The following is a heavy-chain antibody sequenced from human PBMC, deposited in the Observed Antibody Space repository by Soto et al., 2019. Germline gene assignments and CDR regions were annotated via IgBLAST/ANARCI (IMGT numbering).Heavy chain of an antibody. CDR1: GFTLNNYW. D-gene: IGHD2-8*02. Sequence: LRLSCAASGFTLNNYWMSWVRQAPGKGLEWVANIKHDGSEKHYVDSVKDRFTISRDNAKNSLYLQMNSLRAEDTAVYYCARDLVGITRGFNYWGQGILVTVSS. J-gene: IGHJ4*02. CDR2: IKHDGSEK. V-gene: IGHV3-7*01. CDR3: ARDLVGITRGFNY.